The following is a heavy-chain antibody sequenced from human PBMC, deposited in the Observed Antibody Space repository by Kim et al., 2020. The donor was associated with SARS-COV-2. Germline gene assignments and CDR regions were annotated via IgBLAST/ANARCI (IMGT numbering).Heavy chain of an antibody. V-gene: IGHV3-30*02. J-gene: IGHJ4*02. D-gene: IGHD5-18*01. CDR3: AKAGLYSYGPTLDC. Sequence: YADSVKGRFTISRDNSKNTLYLQMNGLRAEYTAVYYCAKAGLYSYGPTLDCWGQGTLVTVSS.